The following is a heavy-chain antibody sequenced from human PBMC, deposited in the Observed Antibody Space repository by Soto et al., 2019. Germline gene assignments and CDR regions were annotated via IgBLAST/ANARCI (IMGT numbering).Heavy chain of an antibody. Sequence: PSETLSLTCAVYGGSFSGYYWSWIRQPPGKGLGWIGEINHSGSTNYNPSLKSRVTISVDTSKNQFSLKLSSVTAADTAVYYCARGYIVVVPAEGTDYYYYYYGMDVWGQGTTVTVSS. D-gene: IGHD2-2*01. CDR1: GGSFSGYY. CDR2: INHSGST. V-gene: IGHV4-34*01. J-gene: IGHJ6*02. CDR3: ARGYIVVVPAEGTDYYYYYYGMDV.